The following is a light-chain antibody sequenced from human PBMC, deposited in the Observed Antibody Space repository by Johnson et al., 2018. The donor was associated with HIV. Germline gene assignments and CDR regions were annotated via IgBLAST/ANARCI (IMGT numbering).Light chain of an antibody. CDR2: EDD. CDR1: SSNIGKNH. J-gene: IGLJ1*01. Sequence: QSVLTQPPSVSAAPVQKVTISCSGSSSNIGKNHVSWYQQFPGTAPKLLVYEDDKRPSGIPDRFSGSKSDTSATLGITGLQTGDEADYYCGTWDVSLSAYVSGTVTEVTVL. CDR3: GTWDVSLSAYV. V-gene: IGLV1-51*02.